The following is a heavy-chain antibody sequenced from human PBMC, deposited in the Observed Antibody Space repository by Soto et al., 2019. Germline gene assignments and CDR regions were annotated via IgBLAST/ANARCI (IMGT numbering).Heavy chain of an antibody. D-gene: IGHD3-22*01. J-gene: IGHJ4*02. CDR2: ISAYNGNT. V-gene: IGHV1-18*01. CDR1: GYTFTSYG. Sequence: GAAVKVSCKASGYTFTSYGISWVRQAPGQGLEWMGWISAYNGNTNYAQKLQGRVTMTTDTSTSTAYMELRSLRSDDTAVYYCARDLYYYDSSGYSHFDYWGQGTMVTVYS. CDR3: ARDLYYYDSSGYSHFDY.